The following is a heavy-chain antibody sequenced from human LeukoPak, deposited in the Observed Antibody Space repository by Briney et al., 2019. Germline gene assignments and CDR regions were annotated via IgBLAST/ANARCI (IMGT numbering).Heavy chain of an antibody. CDR3: ATRTPQTYYYDSSGCYYGAFDV. V-gene: IGHV1-18*01. CDR2: ISAYNVNT. J-gene: IGHJ3*01. D-gene: IGHD3-22*01. CDR1: GYNLTSYG. Sequence: ASVKVSCKASGYNLTSYGISWVRQAPGQGLEWMGWISAYNVNTNYAQKFQGRVTMSEDTSTDTAYMELSSLKSEDTAVYYCATRTPQTYYYDSSGCYYGAFDVWGQGTVVTVSS.